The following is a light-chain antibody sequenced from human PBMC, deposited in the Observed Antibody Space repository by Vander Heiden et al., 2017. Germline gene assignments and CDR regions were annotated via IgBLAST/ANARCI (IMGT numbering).Light chain of an antibody. CDR3: HEYTSALWT. V-gene: IGKV1-27*01. CDR2: AAS. Sequence: IQMTQSPSSLSASVGDRVTITCRASQCISNYLAWFQQKPEKAPKLLICAASSLLSGVPSRFSGSGTGTDFTLTISSLQPEDVATYYCHEYTSALWTFGQGTKVEVK. J-gene: IGKJ1*01. CDR1: QCISNY.